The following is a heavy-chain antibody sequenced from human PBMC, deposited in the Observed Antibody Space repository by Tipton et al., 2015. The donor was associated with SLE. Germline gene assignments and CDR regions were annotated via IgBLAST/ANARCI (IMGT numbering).Heavy chain of an antibody. Sequence: TLSLTCTVSGDSIISSYWSWIRQPPGKGLEWIGYIYYSGTTNYNPSLKSRVTISVDTSKNQVSLKLSSVTAADTAVYYCASARVHWLVYDYWGQVTLVTVSS. D-gene: IGHD6-19*01. CDR2: IYYSGTT. CDR1: GDSIISSY. J-gene: IGHJ4*02. CDR3: ASARVHWLVYDY. V-gene: IGHV4-59*01.